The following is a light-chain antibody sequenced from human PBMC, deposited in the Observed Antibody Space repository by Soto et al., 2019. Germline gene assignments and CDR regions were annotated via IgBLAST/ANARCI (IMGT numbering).Light chain of an antibody. J-gene: IGLJ3*02. V-gene: IGLV2-8*01. CDR3: SSYAGSNNFKV. CDR2: EVS. CDR1: SSDVGGYNY. Sequence: QSALTPPPSASGSPGQSVTISCTGTSSDVGGYNYVSWYQQHPGKAPKLMIYEVSKRPSGVPDRFSGSKSGNTASLTVSGLQAEDEADYYCSSYAGSNNFKVFGGGTKLTVL.